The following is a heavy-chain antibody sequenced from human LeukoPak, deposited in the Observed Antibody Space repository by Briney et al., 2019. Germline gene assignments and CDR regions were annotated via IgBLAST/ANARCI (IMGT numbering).Heavy chain of an antibody. CDR3: AGRVGATSDY. D-gene: IGHD1-26*01. CDR2: IYYSGST. V-gene: IGHV4-59*01. Sequence: SETLSLTCTVSGGSISSYYWSWIRQPPGKGLEWIGYIYYSGSTNYNPSLKSRVTISVDTSKNQFSLKLSSVTAADTAVYYCAGRVGATSDYWGQGTLVTVSS. CDR1: GGSISSYY. J-gene: IGHJ4*02.